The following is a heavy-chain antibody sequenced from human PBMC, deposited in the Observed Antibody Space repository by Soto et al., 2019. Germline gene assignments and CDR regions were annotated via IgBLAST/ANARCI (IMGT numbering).Heavy chain of an antibody. CDR2: TYWDDDK. J-gene: IGHJ5*02. D-gene: IGHD1-20*01. Sequence: GLDLEWLALTYWDDDKRYSPSLKSRLTLTQDTAKNQVVLTMINVDAVDTATYYCAHLGITGTTSWFDPWGQGTLVTVSS. CDR3: AHLGITGTTSWFDP. V-gene: IGHV2-5*02.